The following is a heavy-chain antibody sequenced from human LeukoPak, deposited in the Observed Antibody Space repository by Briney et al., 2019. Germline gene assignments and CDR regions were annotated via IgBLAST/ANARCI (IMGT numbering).Heavy chain of an antibody. J-gene: IGHJ5*02. CDR3: ARGRHEYDFWSGYYPPNWFEP. D-gene: IGHD3-3*01. Sequence: SETLSLTCTVSGYSISSGSYWGWIRQPPGKGLEWIGNIFHSGTTYYNPSLKSRVTISVDTPKNEFSLKLSSVTAADTAVYYCARGRHEYDFWSGYYPPNWFEPWGQGTLVTVSS. V-gene: IGHV4-38-2*02. CDR1: GYSISSGSY. CDR2: IFHSGTT.